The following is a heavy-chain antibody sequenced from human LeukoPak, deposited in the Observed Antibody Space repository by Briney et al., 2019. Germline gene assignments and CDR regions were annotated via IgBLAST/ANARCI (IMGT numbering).Heavy chain of an antibody. CDR2: INHSGST. CDR3: ARRKGIAAQHAPRRVRFNWFDP. CDR1: GGSFSGYY. V-gene: IGHV4-34*01. D-gene: IGHD6-6*01. Sequence: SETLTLTCAVYGGSFSGYYWSWIRQPPGKGLEWIGEINHSGSTNYNPSLKSRVTISVDTPKNQFSLRLSSVTAADTAAYYCARRKGIAAQHAPRRVRFNWFDPWGQGALVTVSP. J-gene: IGHJ5*02.